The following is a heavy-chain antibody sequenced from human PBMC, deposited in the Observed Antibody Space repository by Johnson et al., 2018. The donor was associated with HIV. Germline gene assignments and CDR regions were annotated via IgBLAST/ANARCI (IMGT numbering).Heavy chain of an antibody. D-gene: IGHD7-27*01. V-gene: IGHV3-9*01. CDR3: APQLGIGDAFDI. CDR1: GFTFDDYA. Sequence: VQLVESGGGLVQPGRSLRLSCAASGFTFDDYAMHWVRQAPGKGLEWVSGFSWNSGSIGYADSVKGRFTISRDNAKNSLYLQMNSLRAEDTAVYYCAPQLGIGDAFDIWGQGTMVTVSS. CDR2: FSWNSGSI. J-gene: IGHJ3*02.